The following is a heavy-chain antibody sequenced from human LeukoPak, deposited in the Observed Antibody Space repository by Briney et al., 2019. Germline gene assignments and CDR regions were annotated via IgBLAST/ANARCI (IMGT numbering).Heavy chain of an antibody. CDR2: IWDDGSEK. CDR1: GFTFSSYG. CDR3: ARDGNFGYDAFDI. V-gene: IGHV3-33*08. Sequence: GRSLRLSCAASGFTFSSYGMHWVRQAPGKGLEGVAVIWDDGSEKYYADSVKGRFSISRDNSENTLSLQVNSLRAEDTAVYYCARDGNFGYDAFDIWGQGTMVTVPS. D-gene: IGHD3-10*01. J-gene: IGHJ3*02.